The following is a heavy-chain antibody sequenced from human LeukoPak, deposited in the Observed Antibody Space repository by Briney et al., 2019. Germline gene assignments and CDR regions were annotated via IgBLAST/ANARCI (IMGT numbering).Heavy chain of an antibody. CDR3: AKRRSGSSGWFPFDY. CDR1: GFTFSGYV. D-gene: IGHD6-19*01. CDR2: ISGSGVSA. Sequence: GGSLRLSCVASGFTFSGYVMSWVRQAPGKGLEWVSGISGSGVSAYYGDSVKGRFTTTRDNSKNTLYLQMNSLRAEDTAVYYCAKRRSGSSGWFPFDYWGQGTLITVSS. J-gene: IGHJ4*02. V-gene: IGHV3-23*01.